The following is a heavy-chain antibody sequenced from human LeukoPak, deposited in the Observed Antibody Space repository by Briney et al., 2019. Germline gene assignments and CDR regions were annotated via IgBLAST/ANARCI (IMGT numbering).Heavy chain of an antibody. CDR2: INPNSGGT. J-gene: IGHJ6*03. CDR3: ARRTGRLYYYYMDV. V-gene: IGHV1-2*04. Sequence: GASVKVSCKASGYTFTGYYMHWVRQAPGQGLEWMGWINPNSGGTNYAQKFQGWVTMTRDTSISTAYMELSRLRSDDTAVYYCARRTGRLYYYYMDVWGKGTTVTVSS. D-gene: IGHD7-27*01. CDR1: GYTFTGYY.